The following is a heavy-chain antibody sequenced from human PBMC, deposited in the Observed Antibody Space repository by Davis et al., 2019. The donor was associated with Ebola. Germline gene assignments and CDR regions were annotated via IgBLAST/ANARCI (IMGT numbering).Heavy chain of an antibody. Sequence: GESLKISCAVSGFSLSDYGTSWVRQVPGKGLEWVSGMSGRGDRTYYADSVKGRFTISRDNSKNTLYLQMNSLRAEDTAVYYCAKDRRYSSSPFDYWGQGTLVTVSS. V-gene: IGHV3-23*01. CDR2: MSGRGDRT. CDR3: AKDRRYSSSPFDY. D-gene: IGHD6-6*01. J-gene: IGHJ4*02. CDR1: GFSLSDYG.